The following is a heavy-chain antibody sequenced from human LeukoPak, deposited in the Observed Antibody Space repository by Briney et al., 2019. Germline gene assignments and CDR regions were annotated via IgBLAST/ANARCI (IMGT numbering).Heavy chain of an antibody. D-gene: IGHD2-15*01. V-gene: IGHV4-4*07. J-gene: IGHJ6*03. CDR3: ARGVVVVAATHDYYYYMDV. CDR1: GGSISSYY. Sequence: PSETLSLTCTVSGGSISSYYWSWIRQPAGKGLEWIGRIYTSGSTNYNPSLKSRVTMSVDTSKNQLSLKLSSVTAADTAVYYCARGVVVVAATHDYYYYMDVWGKGTTVTVSS. CDR2: IYTSGST.